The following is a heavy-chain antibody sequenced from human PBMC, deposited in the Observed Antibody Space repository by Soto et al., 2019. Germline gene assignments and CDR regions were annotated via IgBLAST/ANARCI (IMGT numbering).Heavy chain of an antibody. CDR1: GGSISSGGYY. D-gene: IGHD2-2*01. Sequence: PSETLSLTCTVSGGSISSGGYYWSWIRQHPGKGLEWIGYIYYSGSTYYSPSLKSRVTISVDTSKNQFSLKLSSVTAADTAVYYCASDCSSTSCPDGPGMDVWGQGTTATV. J-gene: IGHJ6*02. CDR2: IYYSGST. V-gene: IGHV4-31*03. CDR3: ASDCSSTSCPDGPGMDV.